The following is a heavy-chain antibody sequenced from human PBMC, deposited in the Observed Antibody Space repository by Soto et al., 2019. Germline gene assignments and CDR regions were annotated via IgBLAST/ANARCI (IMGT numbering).Heavy chain of an antibody. D-gene: IGHD2-21*02. Sequence: PGGSLRLSCAASGFTFSGYAMHWVRQAPGKGLEWVAAISYDGSNKYYADSVKGRFIISRDNSKNTLYLQMNSLRAEDTAVYYCANCLYGGNSPYYYYYYGMDVWGQGTTVTVSS. CDR2: ISYDGSNK. CDR3: ANCLYGGNSPYYYYYYGMDV. CDR1: GFTFSGYA. V-gene: IGHV3-30-3*01. J-gene: IGHJ6*02.